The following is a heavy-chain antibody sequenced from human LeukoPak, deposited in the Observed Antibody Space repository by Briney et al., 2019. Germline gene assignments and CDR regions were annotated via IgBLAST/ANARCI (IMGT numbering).Heavy chain of an antibody. V-gene: IGHV1-18*01. CDR3: ARDKTQWEPLFDY. Sequence: ASVKVSCKASGYTGNSYAITWVRQAPGQGLEWMGWISTYNGITSYAQKLQGRVTMTTDTSASTAYMELRSLRSDDTAVYYCARDKTQWEPLFDYWGQGTLVTVSS. CDR1: GYTGNSYA. D-gene: IGHD1-26*01. J-gene: IGHJ4*02. CDR2: ISTYNGIT.